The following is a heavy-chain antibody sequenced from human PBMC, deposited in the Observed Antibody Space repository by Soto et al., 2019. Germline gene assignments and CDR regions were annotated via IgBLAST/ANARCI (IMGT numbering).Heavy chain of an antibody. Sequence: PSETLSLTCTVSGGSITPYYWSWIRQPPGKGLEWIGYIYFAGTTKYSPSLKSRVTMSVDTSKNHFSLKLISVTTADTAVYFCAREGNLGRWIQPLDSWGQGTLVTV. CDR3: AREGNLGRWIQPLDS. D-gene: IGHD2-2*03. V-gene: IGHV4-59*01. J-gene: IGHJ4*02. CDR2: IYFAGTT. CDR1: GGSITPYY.